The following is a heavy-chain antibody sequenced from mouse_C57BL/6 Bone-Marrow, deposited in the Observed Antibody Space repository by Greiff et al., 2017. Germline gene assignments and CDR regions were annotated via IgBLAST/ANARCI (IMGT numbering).Heavy chain of an antibody. CDR3: AIRRRQLRPPYYAMDY. J-gene: IGHJ4*01. D-gene: IGHD3-2*02. CDR2: IHPSDSDT. V-gene: IGHV1-74*01. CDR1: GYTFTSYW. Sequence: QVQLQQPGAELVKPGASVKVSCKASGYTFTSYWMHWVKQRPGQGLEWIGRIHPSDSDTNYNQKFKGKATLTVDKSSSTAYMQLSSLTSEDSAVYYCAIRRRQLRPPYYAMDYWGQGTSVTVSS.